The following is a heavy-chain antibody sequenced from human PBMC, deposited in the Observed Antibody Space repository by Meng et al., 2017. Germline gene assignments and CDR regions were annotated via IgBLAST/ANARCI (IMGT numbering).Heavy chain of an antibody. Sequence: EGHLVGSGGGLVKRGGSLRRSCAASGFTFNNYWMHWVRQVPGKGLVWVSRISGDGSITNYADSVKGRFTISRDNAKNTLYLQMNSLRPEDTAVYYCLDEAPRSDYWGQGSLVTVSS. CDR1: GFTFNNYW. J-gene: IGHJ4*02. CDR3: LDEAPRSDY. D-gene: IGHD1-1*01. CDR2: ISGDGSIT. V-gene: IGHV3-74*01.